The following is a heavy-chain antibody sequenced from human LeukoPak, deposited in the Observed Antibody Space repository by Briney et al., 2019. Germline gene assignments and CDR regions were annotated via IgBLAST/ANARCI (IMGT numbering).Heavy chain of an antibody. J-gene: IGHJ3*02. Sequence: ASVKVSCKASGYTFTCYYMHWVRPAPGQGLEWMGWSNSNSGATNYAQKFQGRVPMTRDPSITTAYMELSRLTSDDTAVYYCTRVYRWTTPNDAFDIWGQGKMVTVSS. D-gene: IGHD3-16*02. CDR2: SNSNSGAT. V-gene: IGHV1-2*02. CDR3: TRVYRWTTPNDAFDI. CDR1: GYTFTCYY.